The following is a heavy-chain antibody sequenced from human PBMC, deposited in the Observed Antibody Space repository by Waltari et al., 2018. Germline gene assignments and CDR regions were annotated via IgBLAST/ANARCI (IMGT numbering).Heavy chain of an antibody. Sequence: QVQLQESGPGLVKPSETLSLTCAVSGYSISSGYYWGWLRQPPGKGLEWIGSIYHSGSTYYNPSLKSRVTISVDTSKNQFSLKLSSVTAADTAVYYCARGRYYDSSGYYPGPQIVDYWGQGTLVTVSS. V-gene: IGHV4-38-2*01. CDR2: IYHSGST. J-gene: IGHJ4*02. D-gene: IGHD3-22*01. CDR3: ARGRYYDSSGYYPGPQIVDY. CDR1: GYSISSGYY.